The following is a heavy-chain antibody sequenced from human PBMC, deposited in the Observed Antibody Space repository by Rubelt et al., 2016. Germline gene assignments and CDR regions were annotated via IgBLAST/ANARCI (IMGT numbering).Heavy chain of an antibody. V-gene: IGHV3-7*01. J-gene: IGHJ4*02. Sequence: EVQLAESGGGLVQPGGSLRLSCAASGFTFSSFWMSWVRQAPGKGLEWVANVKPDGSETYYGDSVKGRFTISRDNAKNSLYLQMNSLRAEDTAVYHCAGLRISSGSIDWGQGTLVTVSS. CDR1: GFTFSSFW. CDR3: AGLRISSGSID. CDR2: VKPDGSET. D-gene: IGHD3-22*01.